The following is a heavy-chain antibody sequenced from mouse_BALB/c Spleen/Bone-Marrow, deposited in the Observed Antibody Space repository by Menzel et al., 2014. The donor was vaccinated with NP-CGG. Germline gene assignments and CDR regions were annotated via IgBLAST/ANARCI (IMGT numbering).Heavy chain of an antibody. Sequence: EFPLPQSGAALVKPGASVKLSCTASGFNIKDTYMHWVKQRPEQGLEWIGRIDPAHGNTKYDPKYQGKATITADTSSNTAYLQLSSLTSEDTAVDYGARSYYRYDVPWFAYWGQGTRGTGSA. V-gene: IGHV14-3*02. CDR2: IDPAHGNT. CDR1: GFNIKDTY. CDR3: ARSYYRYDVPWFAY. J-gene: IGHJ3*01. D-gene: IGHD2-14*01.